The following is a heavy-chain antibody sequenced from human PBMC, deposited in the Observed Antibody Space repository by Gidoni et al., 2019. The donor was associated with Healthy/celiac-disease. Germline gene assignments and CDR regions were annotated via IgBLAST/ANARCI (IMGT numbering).Heavy chain of an antibody. Sequence: EVQLLESGGGLVQPGGSLRISCAASGFTFSSYAMSWVRQAPGKGLEWVSAISGSGGSTYYADSVKGRFTISRDNSNNTLYLQMNSLRAEDTAVYYCAKDPKPAVISYGMDVWGQGTTVTVSS. V-gene: IGHV3-23*01. J-gene: IGHJ6*02. CDR1: GFTFSSYA. D-gene: IGHD2-2*01. CDR2: ISGSGGST. CDR3: AKDPKPAVISYGMDV.